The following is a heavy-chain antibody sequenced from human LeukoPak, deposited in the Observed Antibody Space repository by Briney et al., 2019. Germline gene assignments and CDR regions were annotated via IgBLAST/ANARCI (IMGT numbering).Heavy chain of an antibody. Sequence: SETLSLTCAVYGGSFSGYYWSWIRQPPGKGLEWIGEINHSGSTNYNPSLKSRVTISVDTSKNQFSLKLSSVTAADTAVYYCARRLSRWLLHLYYFDYWGQGTLVTVSS. CDR1: GGSFSGYY. D-gene: IGHD3-3*01. CDR2: INHSGST. V-gene: IGHV4-34*01. J-gene: IGHJ4*02. CDR3: ARRLSRWLLHLYYFDY.